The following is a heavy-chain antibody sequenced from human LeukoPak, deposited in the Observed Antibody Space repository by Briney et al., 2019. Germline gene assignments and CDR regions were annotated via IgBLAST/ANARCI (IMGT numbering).Heavy chain of an antibody. CDR2: IYYNGSA. Sequence: PSETLSLTCIVSGGSISSYYWSWIRQPPGKGLEWIGYIYYNGSATYNPSLKSRVIISVDTSKNQFSLKLSSVTAADTAVYSCAREHSYYDSSGYYYGSGYFDYWGQGTLVTVSS. J-gene: IGHJ4*02. D-gene: IGHD3-22*01. CDR3: AREHSYYDSSGYYYGSGYFDY. CDR1: GGSISSYY. V-gene: IGHV4-59*01.